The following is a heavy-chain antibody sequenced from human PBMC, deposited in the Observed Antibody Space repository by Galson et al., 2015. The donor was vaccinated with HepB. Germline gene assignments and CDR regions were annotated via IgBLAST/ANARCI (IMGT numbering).Heavy chain of an antibody. CDR1: GFTFSSYS. V-gene: IGHV3-21*01. Sequence: SLRLSCAASGFTFSSYSMNWVRQAPGKGLEWVSSISSSSSYIYYADSVKGRFTISRDNAKNSLYLQMNSLRAEDTAVYYCAREGPLGYCSGGSCPDYWGQGTLVTVSS. J-gene: IGHJ4*02. CDR2: ISSSSSYI. CDR3: AREGPLGYCSGGSCPDY. D-gene: IGHD2-15*01.